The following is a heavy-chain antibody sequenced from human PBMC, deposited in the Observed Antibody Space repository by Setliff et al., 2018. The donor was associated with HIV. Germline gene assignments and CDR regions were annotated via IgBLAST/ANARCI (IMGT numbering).Heavy chain of an antibody. CDR1: GLTFSDFW. CDR3: ARGSSETDYYYYYMDV. D-gene: IGHD2-2*01. V-gene: IGHV3-74*01. J-gene: IGHJ6*03. Sequence: GGSLRLSCAASGLTFSDFWMHWVRQVPGKGLVWVSRINTDGGSANYADSVKGRFTVSRDNAKNTLYLQMSSLRAEDTSVYYCARGSSETDYYYYYMDVWGKGTTVTVSS. CDR2: INTDGGSA.